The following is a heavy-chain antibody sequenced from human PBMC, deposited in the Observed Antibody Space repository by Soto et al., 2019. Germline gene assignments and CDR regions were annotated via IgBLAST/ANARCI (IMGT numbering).Heavy chain of an antibody. D-gene: IGHD6-13*01. CDR1: GGSTSSSSYH. Sequence: EPLPHTYTVSGGSTSSSSYHVGWLRQHTGKGPLRIGSIYYSGSTYYNPSLKSRVTISVDTSKNQFSLKLSSVTAADTAVYYCGVCSSSWNPLYYYYGMDVWCQGTTVT. CDR2: IYYSGST. V-gene: IGHV4-39*01. CDR3: GVCSSSWNPLYYYYGMDV. J-gene: IGHJ6*02.